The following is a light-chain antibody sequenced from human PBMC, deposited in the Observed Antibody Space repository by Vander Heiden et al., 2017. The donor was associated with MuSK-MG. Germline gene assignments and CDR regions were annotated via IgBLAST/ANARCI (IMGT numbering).Light chain of an antibody. J-gene: IGLJ2*01. V-gene: IGLV2-14*03. Sequence: QSALTQHASLSGPPGQSIPVPCGANSSDAGGYTYLSWYQEHPGRAPTLMTHDVSNRPSGVSNRFPGSKSANTAYLTISGLKAEDEADYYCSSYTSSSTVVFGGGTKLTVL. CDR1: SSDAGGYTY. CDR3: SSYTSSSTVV. CDR2: DVS.